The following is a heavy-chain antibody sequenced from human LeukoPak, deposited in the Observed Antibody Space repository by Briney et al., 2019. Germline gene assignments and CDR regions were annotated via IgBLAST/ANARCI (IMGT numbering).Heavy chain of an antibody. V-gene: IGHV1-2*02. Sequence: ASVMVSCKASGYTFTAYYLHWVRQAPGQGLEWMGWINPNTGGTNYAQKFQGRVTMTRDTSISTAYIELSRLKSDDTAVYYCASVYNSGWNFHYWGQGTLVTVSS. J-gene: IGHJ4*02. D-gene: IGHD6-19*01. CDR1: GYTFTAYY. CDR3: ASVYNSGWNFHY. CDR2: INPNTGGT.